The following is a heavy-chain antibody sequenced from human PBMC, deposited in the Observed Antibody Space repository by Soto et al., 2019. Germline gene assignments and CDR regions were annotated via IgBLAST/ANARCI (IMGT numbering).Heavy chain of an antibody. CDR1: GGSISSYY. J-gene: IGHJ6*02. V-gene: IGHV4-59*01. D-gene: IGHD2-15*01. CDR2: IYYSGST. CDR3: ARVHSGYCSGGSCPWSYYYYGMDV. Sequence: SETLSLTCTVSGGSISSYYWSWIRQPPGKGLEWIGYIYYSGSTNYNPPLKSRVTISVDTSKNQFSLKLSSVTAADTAVYYCARVHSGYCSGGSCPWSYYYYGMDVWGQGTTVTVS.